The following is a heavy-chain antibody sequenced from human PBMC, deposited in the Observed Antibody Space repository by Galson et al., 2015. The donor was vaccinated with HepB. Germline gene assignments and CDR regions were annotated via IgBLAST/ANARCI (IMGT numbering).Heavy chain of an antibody. CDR3: TTGDSYYDSSGEHMNFDY. V-gene: IGHV3-15*01. J-gene: IGHJ4*02. D-gene: IGHD3-22*01. CDR1: GFTFSNAW. Sequence: SLRLSCAASGFTFSNAWMSWVRQAPGKGLEWVGRIKSKTDGGTTDYAAPVKGRFTISRDDSKNTLYLQMNSLKTEDTAVYYCTTGDSYYDSSGEHMNFDYWGQGTLVTVSS. CDR2: IKSKTDGGTT.